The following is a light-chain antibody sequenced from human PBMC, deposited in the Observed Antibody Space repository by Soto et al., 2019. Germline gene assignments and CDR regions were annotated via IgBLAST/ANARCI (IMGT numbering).Light chain of an antibody. Sequence: QSVLTQPPSASGTPGQRITISCSGSSSNIGDNPVNWYQQLPGAAPKLLIYINDQRPSGVPDRFSGSKSGTSASLAISGLQREDEADYYCAAWDDSLNALFGTGTKRTV. CDR2: IND. J-gene: IGLJ1*01. CDR3: AAWDDSLNAL. V-gene: IGLV1-44*01. CDR1: SSNIGDNP.